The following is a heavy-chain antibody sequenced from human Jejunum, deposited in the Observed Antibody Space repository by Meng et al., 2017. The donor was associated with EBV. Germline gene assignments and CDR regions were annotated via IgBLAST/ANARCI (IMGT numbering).Heavy chain of an antibody. J-gene: IGHJ4*02. CDR1: GLTFSSYG. V-gene: IGHV3-23*04. CDR3: SRDLAGSDDY. D-gene: IGHD1-14*01. Sequence: ELQMVGSGGCLAQPGGYLRTSCAASGLTFSSYGMSWVPQAPGKGLEWVSIVSGNGDTTHYADSVKGRFTISRDNSKHTVYLQMNSLRAEDTAVYYCSRDLAGSDDYWGQGTLVTVSS. CDR2: VSGNGDTT.